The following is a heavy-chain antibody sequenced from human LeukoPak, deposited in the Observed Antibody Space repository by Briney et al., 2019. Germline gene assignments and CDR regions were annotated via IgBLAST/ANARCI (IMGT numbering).Heavy chain of an antibody. CDR1: GFTFSNYG. J-gene: IGHJ6*02. D-gene: IGHD3-22*01. V-gene: IGHV3-48*01. CDR2: ISSSGSTM. Sequence: GGSLRLSCAASGFTFSNYGVNWVRQSPGKGLEWVSYISSSGSTMYYADSVKGRFAISRDNAKDSLYLQMNSLGADDTAVYYCARAIHNYYDSSGYYSPLYYYGMDVWGQGTTVTVSS. CDR3: ARAIHNYYDSSGYYSPLYYYGMDV.